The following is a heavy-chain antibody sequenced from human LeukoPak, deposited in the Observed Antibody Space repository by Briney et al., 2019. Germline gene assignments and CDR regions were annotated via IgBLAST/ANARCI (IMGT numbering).Heavy chain of an antibody. CDR3: ARWNTMIVSEQH. Sequence: SGGSLRLSCAASGFTFSSYWMHWVRQAPGKGLVWVSRINSDGSSTSYADSVKGRFTTSRDNAKNTLYLQMNSLRAEDTAVYYCARWNTMIVSEQHWGQGTLVTVSS. CDR2: INSDGSST. V-gene: IGHV3-74*01. J-gene: IGHJ1*01. CDR1: GFTFSSYW. D-gene: IGHD3-22*01.